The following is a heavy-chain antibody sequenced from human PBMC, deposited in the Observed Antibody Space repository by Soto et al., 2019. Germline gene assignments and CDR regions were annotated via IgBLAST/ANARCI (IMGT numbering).Heavy chain of an antibody. Sequence: ASVKVSCKASGYTFTSYVMHWVRQAPGQRLEWMGWINAGNGNTQYSQKFQGRVTITRDTSASTAYMELSSLRSEDTAVYYCASRRSSTRGVAFDIWGQGTMVTVSS. D-gene: IGHD6-13*01. J-gene: IGHJ3*02. V-gene: IGHV1-3*01. CDR2: INAGNGNT. CDR3: ASRRSSTRGVAFDI. CDR1: GYTFTSYV.